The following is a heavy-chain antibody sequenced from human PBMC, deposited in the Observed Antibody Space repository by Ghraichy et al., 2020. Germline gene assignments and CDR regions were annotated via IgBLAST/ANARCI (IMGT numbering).Heavy chain of an antibody. CDR2: IYYTGGT. V-gene: IGHV4-39*01. D-gene: IGHD2-15*01. CDR1: GGSITGSSYF. CDR3: SRHIRRTEYCSDCSCYSDWFDR. Sequence: SETLSLTCSVSGGSITGSSYFWGWLRQPPGKGLEWIGSIYYTGGTDYNPSLERRVTICVDTTKNQFSLKMTFVTAADTAVYYCSRHIRRTEYCSDCSCYSDWFDRWGVGTLVTVSS. J-gene: IGHJ5*02.